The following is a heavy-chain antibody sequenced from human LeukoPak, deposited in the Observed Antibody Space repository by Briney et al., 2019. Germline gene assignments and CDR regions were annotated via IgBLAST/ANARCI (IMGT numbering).Heavy chain of an antibody. CDR3: ARDKGGSGWHYFDY. CDR2: INPSGGST. D-gene: IGHD6-19*01. J-gene: IGHJ4*02. CDR1: GGTFSSYA. V-gene: IGHV1-46*01. Sequence: ASVKVSCKASGGTFSSYAISWVRQAPGQGLEWMGIINPSGGSTSYAQKFQGRVTMTRDMSTSTVYMELSSLRSEDTAVYYCARDKGGSGWHYFDYWGQGTLVTVSS.